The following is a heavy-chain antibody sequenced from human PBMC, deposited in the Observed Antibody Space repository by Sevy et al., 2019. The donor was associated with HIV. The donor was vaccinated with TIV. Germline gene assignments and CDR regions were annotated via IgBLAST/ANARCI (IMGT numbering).Heavy chain of an antibody. CDR2: ISFDGASR. D-gene: IGHD4-17*01. J-gene: IGHJ4*02. Sequence: GGSLRLSCAASGFTFSHYAMHWIRQAPGKGLEWVAAISFDGASRNYADSVRGRFTISRDDSKNTVYLHMRGLRSEDTAVYFFAKDHAVTTEWVVFESWGQGTLVTVSS. V-gene: IGHV3-30*18. CDR1: GFTFSHYA. CDR3: AKDHAVTTEWVVFES.